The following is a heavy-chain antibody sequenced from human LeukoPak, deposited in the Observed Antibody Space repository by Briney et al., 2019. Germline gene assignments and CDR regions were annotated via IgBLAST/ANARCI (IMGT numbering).Heavy chain of an antibody. V-gene: IGHV1-69*13. D-gene: IGHD3-22*01. J-gene: IGHJ3*02. CDR1: GGTFSSYA. Sequence: SVKVSCKASGGTFSSYAISWVRQAPGQGLEWMGGIIPIFGTANYAQKFQGRVTITADESTSTAYMELSSLRSEDTAVYYCAKVYYYDSSDAFDIWGQGTMVTVSS. CDR2: IIPIFGTA. CDR3: AKVYYYDSSDAFDI.